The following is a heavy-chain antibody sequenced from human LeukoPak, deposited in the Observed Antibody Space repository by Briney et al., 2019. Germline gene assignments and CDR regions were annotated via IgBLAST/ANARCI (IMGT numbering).Heavy chain of an antibody. CDR3: ARGGYSYGANFDY. V-gene: IGHV4-39*07. J-gene: IGHJ4*02. CDR1: GGSISSSSYY. CDR2: INHSGST. Sequence: SETLSLTCTVSGGSISSSSYYWGWIRQPPGKGLEWIGEINHSGSTNYNPSLKSRVTISVDTSKNQFSLKLSSVTAADTAVYYCARGGYSYGANFDYWGQGILVTVSS. D-gene: IGHD5-18*01.